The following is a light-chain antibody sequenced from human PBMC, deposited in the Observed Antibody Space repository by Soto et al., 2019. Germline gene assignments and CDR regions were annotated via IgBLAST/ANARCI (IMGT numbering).Light chain of an antibody. V-gene: IGLV2-18*02. CDR1: SSDVGKYDR. Sequence: QSALTQPPSVTGSPGQSVTISCTGTSSDVGKYDRVSWYQQPPGTAPKLIIYEVINRPSGVPARFSGSKSGNTASLTISGLQAEDEADYYSSSYMSTSRYVFGAGTKLTVL. CDR3: SSYMSTSRYV. CDR2: EVI. J-gene: IGLJ1*01.